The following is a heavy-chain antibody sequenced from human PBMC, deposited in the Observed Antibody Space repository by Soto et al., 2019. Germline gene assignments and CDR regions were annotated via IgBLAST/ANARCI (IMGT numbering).Heavy chain of an antibody. V-gene: IGHV3-30-3*01. Sequence: QVQLVESGGGVVQPGRSLRLSCAASGFTFSSYAMHWVRQAPGKGLEWVAVISYDGSNKYYADSVKGRFTISRDNSKNTLYLQMNSLRAEDTAVYYCARDPVYGSGSYYFDYWGQGTLVTVSS. J-gene: IGHJ4*02. D-gene: IGHD3-10*01. CDR1: GFTFSSYA. CDR3: ARDPVYGSGSYYFDY. CDR2: ISYDGSNK.